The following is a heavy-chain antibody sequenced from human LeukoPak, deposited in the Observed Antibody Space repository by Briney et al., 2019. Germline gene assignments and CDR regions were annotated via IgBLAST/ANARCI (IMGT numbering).Heavy chain of an antibody. CDR3: AKDKGAHDSSGWYWGAFDI. CDR1: GFTFSSYG. V-gene: IGHV3-33*06. J-gene: IGHJ3*02. Sequence: PGGSLRLSCAASGFTFSSYGMHWVRQAPGKGLEWVAVIWYDGSNKYYADSVKGRFTISRDNSKNTLYLQMNSLRAEDTAVYYCAKDKGAHDSSGWYWGAFDIRGQGTMVTVSS. D-gene: IGHD6-19*01. CDR2: IWYDGSNK.